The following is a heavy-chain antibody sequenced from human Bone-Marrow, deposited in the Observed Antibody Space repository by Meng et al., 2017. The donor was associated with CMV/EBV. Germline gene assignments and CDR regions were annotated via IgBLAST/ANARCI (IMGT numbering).Heavy chain of an antibody. CDR3: ASEPDYY. V-gene: IGHV1-69*05. Sequence: SVKVSCKTSGGTFSTYAINWVRQAPGQGLEWMGGIIPIFGSANYAQKFQGRVTIITDESTSTAYMELRSLRAEDTAVYYCASEPDYYWGQGTLVTVSS. D-gene: IGHD2-2*01. J-gene: IGHJ4*02. CDR1: GGTFSTYA. CDR2: IIPIFGSA.